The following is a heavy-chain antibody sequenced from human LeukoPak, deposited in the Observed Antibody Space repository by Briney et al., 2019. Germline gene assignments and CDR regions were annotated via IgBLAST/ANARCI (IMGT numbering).Heavy chain of an antibody. J-gene: IGHJ4*02. CDR2: IIPIFGTA. D-gene: IGHD3-3*01. CDR3: ARERRNDFWSGSTYYFDY. V-gene: IGHV1-69*05. Sequence: GSSVKVSCKASGGTFSSYAISWVRQAPGQGLEWMGRIIPIFGTANYAQKFQGRVTITTDESTSTAYMELSSLRSEDTAVYYCARERRNDFWSGSTYYFDYWGQGTLVTVSS. CDR1: GGTFSSYA.